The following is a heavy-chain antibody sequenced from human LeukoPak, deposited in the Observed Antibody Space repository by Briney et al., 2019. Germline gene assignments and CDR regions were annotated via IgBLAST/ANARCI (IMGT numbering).Heavy chain of an antibody. D-gene: IGHD3-22*01. J-gene: IGHJ4*02. CDR1: GFTFSSYA. CDR3: ARDRPNYYGSDGHYYRRDGDY. Sequence: GGSLRLSCAASGFTFSSYAMSWVRQAPGKGLQWVSSITSRGESTLYVDSVKGRFTITRDNSENTLYLQRHSLRAEDTAVYYCARDRPNYYGSDGHYYRRDGDYWGRGTLVSVSS. CDR2: ITSRGEST. V-gene: IGHV3-23*01.